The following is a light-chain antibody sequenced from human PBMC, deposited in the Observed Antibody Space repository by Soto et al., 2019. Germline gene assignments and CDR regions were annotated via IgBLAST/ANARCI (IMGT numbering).Light chain of an antibody. CDR3: QKYNNAPRT. J-gene: IGKJ1*01. Sequence: DIQMTQSPSSLSASVGDTVTITCRASQGISNYLAWYQQKPGQVPNLLIYAASTLQSGVPSRFSGRGPGTDFTLTISSLRPEDVATYYCQKYNNAPRTFGQGTKVEI. V-gene: IGKV1-27*01. CDR1: QGISNY. CDR2: AAS.